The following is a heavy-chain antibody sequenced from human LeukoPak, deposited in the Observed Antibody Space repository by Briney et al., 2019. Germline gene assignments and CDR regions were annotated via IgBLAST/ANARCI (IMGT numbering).Heavy chain of an antibody. CDR1: GFTFSSYS. J-gene: IGHJ4*02. CDR3: ARGSLGSTMSSDCCPLDY. V-gene: IGHV3-21*04. D-gene: IGHD3-10*02. Sequence: GGSLRLSCAASGFTFSSYSMNWVRQAPGKGLEWVSSISSSSSYIYYADSVKGRFTISRDNSKNTLFLQMNSLRADDTAVYYCARGSLGSTMSSDCCPLDYWGQGTLVTVSS. CDR2: ISSSSSYI.